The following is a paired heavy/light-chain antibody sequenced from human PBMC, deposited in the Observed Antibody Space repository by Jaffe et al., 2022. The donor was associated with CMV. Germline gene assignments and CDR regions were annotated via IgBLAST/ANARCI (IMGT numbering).Heavy chain of an antibody. J-gene: IGHJ4*02. D-gene: IGHD2-2*01. CDR3: AKYLGTSGTSYRTFDY. Sequence: EVRVVESGGALVQPGGSLRLSCAASGFTFSNNGMSWVRQAPGKGLEWVSSITGSGGNTAHADSVKGRFTISRDNSKNTLYLQMNSLRAEDTAIYYCAKYLGTSGTSYRTFDYWGQGTLVTVSS. CDR1: GFTFSNNG. CDR2: ITGSGGNT. V-gene: IGHV3-23*04.
Light chain of an antibody. CDR1: QSISSY. V-gene: IGKV1-39*01. CDR3: QQSYMNPLT. J-gene: IGKJ4*01. CDR2: GAF. Sequence: DIQMTQSPSSLSASVGDRVTITCRASQSISSYLNWYQQKPGRAPKLLIYGAFNLQSGTPSRFSGSGSETDFTLTISSLQPEDFSTYYCQQSYMNPLTFGGGTKVEIK.